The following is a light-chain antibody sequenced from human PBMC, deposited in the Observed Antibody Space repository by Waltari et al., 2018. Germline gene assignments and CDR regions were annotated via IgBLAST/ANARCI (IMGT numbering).Light chain of an antibody. CDR1: TPNIGNNY. J-gene: IGLJ3*02. V-gene: IGLV1-51*01. Sequence: QSVLTQAPSVSAAPGQTVTISCSGTTPNIGNNYVSWYQQLPGAAPKIVIYEDNRRPSGIPDRFSASKSGASATLGITGLQTGDEADYYCGAWDSSLGIGVLGGGTRLTVL. CDR3: GAWDSSLGIGV. CDR2: EDN.